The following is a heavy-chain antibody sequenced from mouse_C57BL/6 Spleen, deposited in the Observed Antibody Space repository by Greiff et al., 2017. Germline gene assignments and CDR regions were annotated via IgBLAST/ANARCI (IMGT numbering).Heavy chain of an antibody. CDR3: ASHKGNYVEAWFAY. Sequence: EVKVVESGGGLVQPGESLKLSCESNEYEFPSHDMSWVRKTPEKRLELVAAINSDGGSTYYPDTMERRFIISRDNTKKTLYLQMSSLRSEDTALYYCASHKGNYVEAWFAYWGQGTLVTVSA. D-gene: IGHD2-1*01. CDR2: INSDGGST. J-gene: IGHJ3*01. V-gene: IGHV5-2*01. CDR1: EYEFPSHD.